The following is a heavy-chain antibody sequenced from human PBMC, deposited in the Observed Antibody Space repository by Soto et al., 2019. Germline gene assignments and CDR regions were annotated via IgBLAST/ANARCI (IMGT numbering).Heavy chain of an antibody. Sequence: PXETLSLTCTVSGCSISSGGYYWSWIRQHRGKGLEWIGYMYYSGSTNYNPSLKSRVTISVDTSKNQFSLKLTSVTAADTAVYYCARGSHCGGDCYSGYYYYYGMDVWGQGTTVTVSS. V-gene: IGHV4-61*08. CDR3: ARGSHCGGDCYSGYYYYYGMDV. CDR2: MYYSGST. CDR1: GCSISSGGYY. D-gene: IGHD2-21*02. J-gene: IGHJ6*02.